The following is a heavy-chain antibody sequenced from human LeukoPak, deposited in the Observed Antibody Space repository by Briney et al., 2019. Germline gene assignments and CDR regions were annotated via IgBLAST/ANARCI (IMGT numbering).Heavy chain of an antibody. V-gene: IGHV3-30*02. CDR1: GFIFSSYG. Sequence: GGSLRLSCVAPGFIFSSYGMHWVRQAPGKGLEWVAYIQYDGSNKQYADSVKGRFTISRDSSKNTLYLQMNSLRAEDTAAYYCAKKGTRYYFDYWGQGTLVTVSS. J-gene: IGHJ4*02. CDR3: AKKGTRYYFDY. CDR2: IQYDGSNK. D-gene: IGHD3-10*01.